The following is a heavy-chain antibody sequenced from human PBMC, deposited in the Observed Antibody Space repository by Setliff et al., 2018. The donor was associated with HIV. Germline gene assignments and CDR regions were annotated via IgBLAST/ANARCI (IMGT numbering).Heavy chain of an antibody. V-gene: IGHV4-61*09. CDR1: GGSITSGNYF. CDR3: ARHVLDSNWFDP. CDR2: MYTDGST. Sequence: SETLSLTCTVSGGSITSGNYFWSWIRQPAGKGLEWIGHMYTDGSTNYNPSFKSRVTISTDTSKNQFSLKLSSVTAADTAVYYCARHVLDSNWFDPWGQGTLVTVSS. J-gene: IGHJ5*02.